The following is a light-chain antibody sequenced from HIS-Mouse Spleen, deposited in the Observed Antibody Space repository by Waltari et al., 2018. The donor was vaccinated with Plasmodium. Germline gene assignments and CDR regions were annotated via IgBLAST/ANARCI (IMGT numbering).Light chain of an antibody. Sequence: QSALTQPPSAPGSPGQSVTISCTATSSDAGGYNFVSWYQQHPGKAPKLMIYEVSKRPSGVPDRFSGSKSGNTASLTVSGLQAEDEADYYCSSYAGSNNLVFGGGTKLTVL. CDR2: EVS. J-gene: IGLJ2*01. CDR1: SSDAGGYNF. CDR3: SSYAGSNNLV. V-gene: IGLV2-8*01.